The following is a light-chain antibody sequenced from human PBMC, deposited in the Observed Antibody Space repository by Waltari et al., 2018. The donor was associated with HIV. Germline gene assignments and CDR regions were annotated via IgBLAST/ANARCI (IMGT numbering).Light chain of an antibody. Sequence: DIVMTQSPLSLPVTPGESASISCRSSQSLLHSNGYNYLDWYLQKPGQSPQLLIYLGSNGDSGVPDRFSGSGSGTDFTLKISRVEAEDVGIYYCMQALQTPWTFGQGTKVEIK. CDR2: LGS. J-gene: IGKJ1*01. CDR1: QSLLHSNGYNY. CDR3: MQALQTPWT. V-gene: IGKV2-28*01.